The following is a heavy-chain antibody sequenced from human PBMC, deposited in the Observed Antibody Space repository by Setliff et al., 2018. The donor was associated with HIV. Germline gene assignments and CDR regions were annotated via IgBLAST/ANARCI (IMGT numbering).Heavy chain of an antibody. D-gene: IGHD3-3*01. V-gene: IGHV4-61*02. CDR2: LHLSGDT. Sequence: SETLSLTCTVSGDSINSGTYYWSWIRQPAGKGLEWIGRLHLSGDTNYNPSLKSRVTMSIDTSKNQFSLKLSSVTAADTAVYHCARHDMRHYDFWSGSPSHWFDPWGQGTLVTVSS. CDR1: GDSINSGTYY. CDR3: ARHDMRHYDFWSGSPSHWFDP. J-gene: IGHJ5*02.